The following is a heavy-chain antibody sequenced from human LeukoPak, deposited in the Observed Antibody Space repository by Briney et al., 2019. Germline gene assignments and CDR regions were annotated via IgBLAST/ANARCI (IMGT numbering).Heavy chain of an antibody. J-gene: IGHJ4*02. V-gene: IGHV1-2*02. CDR3: ARAPVGYDFWSGYYFDY. CDR2: INPNSGGT. CDR1: GYTFTGYY. Sequence: ASVKVSCKASGYTFTGYYMHWVRQAPGQGLEWMGWINPNSGGTNYAQKFQGRVTMTRDTSISTAYMELSRLRSDDTAVYYWARAPVGYDFWSGYYFDYWGQGTLVTVSS. D-gene: IGHD3-3*01.